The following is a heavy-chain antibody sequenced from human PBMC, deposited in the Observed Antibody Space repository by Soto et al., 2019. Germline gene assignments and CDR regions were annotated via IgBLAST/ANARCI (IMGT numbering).Heavy chain of an antibody. D-gene: IGHD3-22*01. CDR2: ISAYNGNT. Sequence: ASVKVSCKASGYTFTSYGISWVRQAPGQGLEWMGWISAYNGNTNYAQKLQGRVTMTTDTSTSTAYMELRSLRSDDTAVYYCARVPQSVGVNYYDSSGYPDYWGQGTQVTVSS. J-gene: IGHJ4*02. CDR3: ARVPQSVGVNYYDSSGYPDY. V-gene: IGHV1-18*01. CDR1: GYTFTSYG.